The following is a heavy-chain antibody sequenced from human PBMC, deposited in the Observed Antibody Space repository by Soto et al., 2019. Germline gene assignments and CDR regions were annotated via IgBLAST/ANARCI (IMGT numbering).Heavy chain of an antibody. J-gene: IGHJ4*02. V-gene: IGHV4-39*01. D-gene: IGHD5-12*01. Sequence: PSETLSLTCTVSSVSISSHGYFWGWIRQPPGKGLEWIGMISYSGSTYYSPSLKSRVTISADTSKNQLSLRLSSVTAADTAVFHCMNYNSGWKYWGQGTVVTVSS. CDR3: MNYNSGWKY. CDR2: ISYSGST. CDR1: SVSISSHGYF.